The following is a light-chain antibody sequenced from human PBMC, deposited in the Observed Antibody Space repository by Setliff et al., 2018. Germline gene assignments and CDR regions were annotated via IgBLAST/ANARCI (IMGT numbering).Light chain of an antibody. CDR1: SSDVGDYKY. Sequence: QSVLTQPPSASGSPGQSVTISCTRTSSDVGDYKYVSWYQQPPGKAPKLIIFEVSNRPSGIPNRFSGSKSGNTASLSISGLQAEDEADYYCSSYTSLSTRVFGTGTKVTVL. CDR3: SSYTSLSTRV. CDR2: EVS. V-gene: IGLV2-14*01. J-gene: IGLJ1*01.